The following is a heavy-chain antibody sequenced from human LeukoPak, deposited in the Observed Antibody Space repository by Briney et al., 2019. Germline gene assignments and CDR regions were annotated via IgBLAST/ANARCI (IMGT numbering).Heavy chain of an antibody. D-gene: IGHD6-25*01. Sequence: SETLSLTCTVSGGSMNSTSYYWGWIRQPPGKGPDWIANIYYSGTTYYNPSLKSRVTISVDMSKNQFSLILRSVTAADTAVYYCARLRYSTGWYNAWGQGTLVTVSS. CDR1: GGSMNSTSYY. CDR2: IYYSGTT. CDR3: ARLRYSTGWYNA. V-gene: IGHV4-39*01. J-gene: IGHJ5*02.